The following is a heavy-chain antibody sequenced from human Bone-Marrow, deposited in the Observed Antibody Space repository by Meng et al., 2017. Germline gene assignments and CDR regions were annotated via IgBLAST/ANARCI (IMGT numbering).Heavy chain of an antibody. CDR3: ARDPGRRYFDY. CDR1: GFTFSSYG. V-gene: IGHV3-33*01. J-gene: IGHJ4*02. CDR2: IWYDGSNK. Sequence: LSLTCSASGFTFSSYGMHWVRQAPGKGLEWVAVIWYDGSNKYYADSVKGRFTIPRDNSKNTLYLQMNSLRAEDTAVYYCARDPGRRYFDYWGQGTLVTVSS. D-gene: IGHD1-26*01.